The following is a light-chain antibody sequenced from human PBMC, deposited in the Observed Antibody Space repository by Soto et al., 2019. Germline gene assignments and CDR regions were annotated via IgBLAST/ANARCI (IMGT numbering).Light chain of an antibody. CDR3: QQYGSSRT. V-gene: IGKV3-20*01. CDR2: GAS. Sequence: EIVLTQSPGTLSLSPGERATLSCRASQSVSSSYLAWYQQKPGQAPRLLIYGASFRATGLPDRFSGSGSGTDFSLTISALESEDFAVYYCQQYGSSRTFGQGTKVEIK. CDR1: QSVSSSY. J-gene: IGKJ1*01.